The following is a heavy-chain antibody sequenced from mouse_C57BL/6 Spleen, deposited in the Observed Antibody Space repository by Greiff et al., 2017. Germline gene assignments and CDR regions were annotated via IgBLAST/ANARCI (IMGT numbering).Heavy chain of an antibody. J-gene: IGHJ3*01. Sequence: VQLQQSGPELVKPGASVKISCKASGYAFSSSWMNWVKQRPGKGLEWIGRIYPGDGDTNYNGKFKGKATLTADKSSSTAYMQLSSLTSEDSAVYFCARGGDGYYYWGQGTLVTVSA. CDR3: ARGGDGYYY. V-gene: IGHV1-82*01. CDR1: GYAFSSSW. D-gene: IGHD2-3*01. CDR2: IYPGDGDT.